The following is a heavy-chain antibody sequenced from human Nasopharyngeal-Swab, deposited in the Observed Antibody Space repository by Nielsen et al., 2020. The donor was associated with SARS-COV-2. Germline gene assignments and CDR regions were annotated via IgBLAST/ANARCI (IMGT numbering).Heavy chain of an antibody. D-gene: IGHD5-18*01. CDR3: VQGHSYGSNSHYYYYYGMDV. CDR2: IIPILGIA. CDR1: GGTFSSYA. Sequence: SVKVSCKASGGTFSSYAISWVRQAPGQGLEWMGGIIPILGIANYAQKFQGRVTITADKSTSTAYMELSSLRSEDTAVYYCVQGHSYGSNSHYYYYYGMDVWGQGTTVTVSS. J-gene: IGHJ6*02. V-gene: IGHV1-69*10.